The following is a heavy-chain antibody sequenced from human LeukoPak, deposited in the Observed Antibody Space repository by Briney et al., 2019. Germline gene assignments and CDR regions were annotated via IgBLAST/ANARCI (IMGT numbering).Heavy chain of an antibody. CDR1: GFTFSSYE. CDR3: ARDRRELLWFGELRGYIDY. J-gene: IGHJ4*02. Sequence: GGSLRLSCAASGFTFSSYEMSWVRQAPGKGLEWVSYISSSGRSIYYADSVKGRFTISRDNAKNSLYLQMNSLRAEDTAVYYCARDRRELLWFGELRGYIDYWGQGTLVTVSS. V-gene: IGHV3-48*03. CDR2: ISSSGRSI. D-gene: IGHD3-10*01.